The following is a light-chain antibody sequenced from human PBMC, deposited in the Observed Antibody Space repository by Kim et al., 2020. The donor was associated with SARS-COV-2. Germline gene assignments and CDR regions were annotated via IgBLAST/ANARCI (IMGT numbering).Light chain of an antibody. Sequence: VAVGQTVRTTCRGDILRRSFPNWYQQRPGQAPVVIIYGEKKRPSGSPDRFSGSRSGDTASLTITGAQAEDEGDYFCHSRDRTGDQIFGSGTKVTVL. V-gene: IGLV3-19*01. J-gene: IGLJ1*01. CDR3: HSRDRTGDQI. CDR1: ILRRSF. CDR2: GEK.